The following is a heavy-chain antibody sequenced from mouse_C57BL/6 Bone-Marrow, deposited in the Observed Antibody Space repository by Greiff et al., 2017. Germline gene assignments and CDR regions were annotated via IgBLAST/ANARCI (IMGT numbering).Heavy chain of an antibody. CDR1: GFNIKDDY. Sequence: VQLQQSGAELVRPGASVTLSCTASGFNIKDDYMHWVKQRPEPGLEWIGWIDPENGDTEYASKIQGKATITVDTSSNTAYLQLSSLTSEDTAVYYCTRIAYWGQGTLVTVSA. CDR2: IDPENGDT. J-gene: IGHJ3*01. V-gene: IGHV14-4*01. CDR3: TRIAY.